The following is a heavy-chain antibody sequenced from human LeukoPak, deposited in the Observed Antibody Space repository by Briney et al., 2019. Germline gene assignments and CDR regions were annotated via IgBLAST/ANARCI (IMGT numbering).Heavy chain of an antibody. CDR2: ISAYNGNT. Sequence: ASVKVSCKASGYTFTSYGISWVRQAPGQGLEWMGWISAYNGNTNYARKLQGRVTMTTDTSTSTAYMELRSLRSDDTAVYYCARDSLGYCSSTSCPQYYYYGMDVWGQGTTVTVSS. D-gene: IGHD2-2*01. V-gene: IGHV1-18*01. CDR3: ARDSLGYCSSTSCPQYYYYGMDV. J-gene: IGHJ6*02. CDR1: GYTFTSYG.